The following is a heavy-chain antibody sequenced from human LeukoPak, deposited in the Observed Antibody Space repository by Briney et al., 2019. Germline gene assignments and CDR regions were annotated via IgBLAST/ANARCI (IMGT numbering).Heavy chain of an antibody. CDR3: ARGGGFYDSSGYYLDY. CDR1: GGTFSSYA. Sequence: GSSVKVSCKASGGTFSSYAISWVRQAPGQGLEWMGGIIPIFGTANYAQKFQGRVTITADESTSTAYMELSSLRSEDTAVYYRARGGGFYDSSGYYLDYWGQGTLVTVSS. J-gene: IGHJ4*02. V-gene: IGHV1-69*01. D-gene: IGHD3-22*01. CDR2: IIPIFGTA.